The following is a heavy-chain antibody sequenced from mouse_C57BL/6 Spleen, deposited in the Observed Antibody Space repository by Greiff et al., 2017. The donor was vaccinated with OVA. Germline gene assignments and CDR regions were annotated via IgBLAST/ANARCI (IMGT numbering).Heavy chain of an antibody. D-gene: IGHD1-1*01. Sequence: EVHLVESEAGLVQPGSSMKLSCTASGFTFSDYYMAWVRQVPGKGLEWVANINSDGSSTYYLDSLKSRFILSRDNAKNILYLQMSSLKSEDTATYDGARNYGSSHWYFDVWGTGTTVTVSS. CDR3: ARNYGSSHWYFDV. V-gene: IGHV5-16*01. CDR1: GFTFSDYY. J-gene: IGHJ1*03. CDR2: INSDGSST.